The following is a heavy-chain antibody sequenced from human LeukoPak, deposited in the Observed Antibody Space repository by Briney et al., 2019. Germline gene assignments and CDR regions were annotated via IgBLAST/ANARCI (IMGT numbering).Heavy chain of an antibody. Sequence: PGRSLRLSCAASGFTFSSYAMHWVRQAPGKGLEWVAVISYDGSNKYYADSVKGRFTISRDNSKNTLYLQMNSLRAEDTAVYYCARDLSSGYYWTLGYWGQGTLVTVSS. V-gene: IGHV3-30*04. CDR3: ARDLSSGYYWTLGY. J-gene: IGHJ4*02. CDR2: ISYDGSNK. D-gene: IGHD3-22*01. CDR1: GFTFSSYA.